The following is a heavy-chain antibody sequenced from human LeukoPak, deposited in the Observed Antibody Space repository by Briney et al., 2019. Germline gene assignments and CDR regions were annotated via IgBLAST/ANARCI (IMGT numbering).Heavy chain of an antibody. CDR2: INAGNGNT. V-gene: IGHV1-3*01. CDR3: ARDRWEMATMNTLFDY. Sequence: GASVKVSCKASGYTFTSYAMHWVRQAPGQRLEWVGWINAGNGNTKYSQKFQGRVTITRDTSASTAYMKLSSLRSEDTAVYYCARDRWEMATMNTLFDYWGQGTLVTVSS. J-gene: IGHJ4*02. D-gene: IGHD5-24*01. CDR1: GYTFTSYA.